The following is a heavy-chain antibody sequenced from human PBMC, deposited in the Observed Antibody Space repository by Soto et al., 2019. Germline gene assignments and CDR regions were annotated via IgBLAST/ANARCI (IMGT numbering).Heavy chain of an antibody. V-gene: IGHV1-69*01. J-gene: IGHJ4*02. CDR3: AREQLKARGYSYGGFDY. CDR2: IIPIFGTA. CDR1: GGTFSSYA. Sequence: QVQLVQSGAEVKKPGSSVKVSCKASGGTFSSYAISWVRQAPGQGLEWMGGIIPIFGTANYAQRFQGRVTITADESTSTAYMELSSLRSEDTAVYYCAREQLKARGYSYGGFDYWGQGTLVTVSS. D-gene: IGHD5-18*01.